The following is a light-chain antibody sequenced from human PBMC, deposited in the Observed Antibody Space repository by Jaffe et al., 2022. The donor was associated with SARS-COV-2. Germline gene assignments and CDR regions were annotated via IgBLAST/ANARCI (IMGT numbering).Light chain of an antibody. V-gene: IGKV1-5*03. CDR3: QQYNSNSYT. CDR2: RAS. Sequence: DVQMTQSPSTLSASVGDRVTISCRASQSINDYLAWYQQKPGKAPKLLVYRASSLESGVPPRFSGSGSGTDFTLTISSLQPDDFATYYCQQYNSNSYTFGQGTKVDIE. J-gene: IGKJ2*01. CDR1: QSINDY.